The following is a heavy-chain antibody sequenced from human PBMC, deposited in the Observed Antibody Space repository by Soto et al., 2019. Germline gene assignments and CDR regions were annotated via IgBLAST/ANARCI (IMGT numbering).Heavy chain of an antibody. CDR3: LISPAGTDRTRWFDP. J-gene: IGHJ5*02. D-gene: IGHD6-19*01. V-gene: IGHV1-69*13. CDR2: IIPIFGTA. CDR1: GGTFSSYA. Sequence: GASVKVSCKASGGTFSSYAISWVRQAPGQGLEWMGGIIPIFGTANYAQKFQGRVTITADESTSTAYMELSSLRSEDTVVYYCLISPAGTDRTRWFDPWGQGTLVTVSS.